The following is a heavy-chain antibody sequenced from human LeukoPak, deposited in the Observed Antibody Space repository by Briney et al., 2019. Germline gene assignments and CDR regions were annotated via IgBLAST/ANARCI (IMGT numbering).Heavy chain of an antibody. V-gene: IGHV3-30*18. J-gene: IGHJ4*02. D-gene: IGHD6-19*01. Sequence: PGGSLRLSCAASGFTFSSYGMHWVRQAPGKGLEWVAVISYDGSNKYYADSVKGRFTISRDNSKNTLYLQMNSLRAEDTAVYYCAKAKTWLVFDYWGQGTLVTVSS. CDR1: GFTFSSYG. CDR2: ISYDGSNK. CDR3: AKAKTWLVFDY.